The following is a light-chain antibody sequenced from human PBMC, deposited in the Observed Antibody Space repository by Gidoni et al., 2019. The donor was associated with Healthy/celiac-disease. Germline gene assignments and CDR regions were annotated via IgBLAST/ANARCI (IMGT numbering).Light chain of an antibody. CDR1: QGISNY. CDR3: HKYNSAPFT. Sequence: DIQMTQYPSSLSASVGDRVTITCRASQGISNYLAWYQQKPGKVPKLLIYAASTLQSGVPSRFSGRGSGTDFTLTISSLQPEAVATYYCHKYNSAPFTFGPGTKVDIK. V-gene: IGKV1-27*01. CDR2: AAS. J-gene: IGKJ3*01.